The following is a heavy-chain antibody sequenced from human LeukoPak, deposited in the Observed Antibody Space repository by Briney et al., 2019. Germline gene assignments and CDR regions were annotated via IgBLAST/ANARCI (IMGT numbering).Heavy chain of an antibody. CDR2: IYHSGST. D-gene: IGHD2-2*01. Sequence: SETLSLTCAVSGGSISSSNWWSWVRQPPGKGLEWIGEIYHSGSTNYNPSLKSRVTISVDKSKNQFSLKLSSVTAADTAVYYCARYSVVPAATAVMDVWGQGTTVTVSS. CDR3: ARYSVVPAATAVMDV. CDR1: GGSISSSNW. J-gene: IGHJ6*02. V-gene: IGHV4-4*02.